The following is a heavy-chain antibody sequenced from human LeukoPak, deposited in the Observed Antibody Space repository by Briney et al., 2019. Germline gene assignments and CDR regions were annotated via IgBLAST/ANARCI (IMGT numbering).Heavy chain of an antibody. CDR3: AREKMTTVNWFDP. CDR1: GFTFSAYW. V-gene: IGHV3-7*01. J-gene: IGHJ5*02. CDR2: IKEDGSVK. D-gene: IGHD4-17*01. Sequence: GGSLRLSCAASGFTFSAYWMSWVRQAPGKGLERVANIKEDGSVKYYLDSVEGRFTISRDNAKRSLYLQMNSLRAEDTAVYYCAREKMTTVNWFDPWGQGTLVTVSS.